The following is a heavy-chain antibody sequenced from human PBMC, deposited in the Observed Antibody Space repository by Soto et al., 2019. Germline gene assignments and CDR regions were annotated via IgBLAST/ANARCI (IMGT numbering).Heavy chain of an antibody. V-gene: IGHV1-2*04. CDR2: INPNSGGT. D-gene: IGHD6-13*01. CDR1: GYTFTGYY. CDR3: ARWGRGYISSWAPLDYGMDV. J-gene: IGHJ6*02. Sequence: ASVKVSCKASGYTFTGYYMHWVRQAPGQGLEWMGWINPNSGGTNYAQKFQGWVTMTRDTSISTAYMELSRLRSDDTAVYYCARWGRGYISSWAPLDYGMDVWGQGTTVTVFS.